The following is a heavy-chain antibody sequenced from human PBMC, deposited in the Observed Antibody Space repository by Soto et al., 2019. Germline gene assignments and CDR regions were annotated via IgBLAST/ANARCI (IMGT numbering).Heavy chain of an antibody. CDR3: ARHGGSTQVVMVYVGIDY. J-gene: IGHJ4*02. Sequence: SETLSLTCTVSGGSISSSSYYWGWIRQPPGKGLEWIGSIYYSGSTYYNPSLKSRVTISVDTSKNQFSLKLSSVTAADTAVYYCARHGGSTQVVMVYVGIDYWGQGTLVTVSS. CDR2: IYYSGST. D-gene: IGHD3-22*01. V-gene: IGHV4-39*01. CDR1: GGSISSSSYY.